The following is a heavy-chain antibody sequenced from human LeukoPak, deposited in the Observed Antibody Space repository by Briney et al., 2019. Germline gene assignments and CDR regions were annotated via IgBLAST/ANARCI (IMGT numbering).Heavy chain of an antibody. V-gene: IGHV3-23*01. CDR3: ARGGGRYGY. CDR2: ISGGGGST. J-gene: IGHJ4*02. Sequence: GGSLRLSCAASGFTFSSYAMSWVRQAPGKGLNWVSTISGGGGSTYYADSVKGRFTISRDNSKNTLYLQMNSLRAEDTAVYHCARGGGRYGYWGQGTLVTVSS. CDR1: GFTFSSYA. D-gene: IGHD2-21*02.